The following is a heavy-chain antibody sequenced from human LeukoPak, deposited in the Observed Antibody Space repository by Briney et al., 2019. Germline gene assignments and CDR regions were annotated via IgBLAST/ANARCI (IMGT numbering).Heavy chain of an antibody. CDR2: ISYDGSNK. CDR1: GFTFSSYA. V-gene: IGHV3-30-3*01. CDR3: ARDEAGRIQLWSNFDY. Sequence: GGSLRLSCAASGFTFSSYAMHWVRQAPGKGLEWVAVISYDGSNKYYADSVKGRFTISRDNSKNTLYLQMNSLRAEDTAVYYCARDEAGRIQLWSNFDYWGQGTLVTVSS. D-gene: IGHD5-18*01. J-gene: IGHJ4*02.